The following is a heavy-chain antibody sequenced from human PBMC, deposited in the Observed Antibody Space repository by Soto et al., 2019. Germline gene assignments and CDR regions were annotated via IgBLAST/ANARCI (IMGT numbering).Heavy chain of an antibody. V-gene: IGHV3-15*01. CDR3: NTEGGA. J-gene: IGHJ5*02. Sequence: GGSLRLSCAASGFTFSNAWMSWVRQAPGEGLEWVGRIKSETDGGTTDYAAPVKGRFTISRDDSKNTLYLQMKSLKTEDTAVYFCNTEGGAWGQGSLVTVSS. CDR1: GFTFSNAW. CDR2: IKSETDGGTT. D-gene: IGHD1-26*01.